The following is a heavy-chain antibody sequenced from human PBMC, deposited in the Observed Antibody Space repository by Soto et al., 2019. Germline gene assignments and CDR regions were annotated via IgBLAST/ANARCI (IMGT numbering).Heavy chain of an antibody. J-gene: IGHJ6*02. CDR3: ARAGDYGRGYYYGMDV. Sequence: PGGSLRLSCAASGFTFSSYSMNWVRQAPGEGLEWVSYISSGSSTIYHADSLKGRFTISRDNAENSLYLQMSSLRGEYTGVYYCARAGDYGRGYYYGMDVWGQGTTVTVAS. D-gene: IGHD4-17*01. CDR1: GFTFSSYS. CDR2: ISSGSSTI. V-gene: IGHV3-48*01.